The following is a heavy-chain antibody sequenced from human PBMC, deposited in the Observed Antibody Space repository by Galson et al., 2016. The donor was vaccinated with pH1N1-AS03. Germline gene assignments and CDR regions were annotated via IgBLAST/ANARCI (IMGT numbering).Heavy chain of an antibody. D-gene: IGHD6-13*01. Sequence: QSGAEVKKPGESLKISCKGSGYRFTSYWIDWVRQMPGKGLEWMGIIYPGDSDTRYSPYLQGQVTISADKSISTAYLQWSSLKASDTAMYYCARHQITAVGTNCGMDVWGQGTTVTVSS. J-gene: IGHJ6*02. CDR2: IYPGDSDT. CDR3: ARHQITAVGTNCGMDV. CDR1: GYRFTSYW. V-gene: IGHV5-51*01.